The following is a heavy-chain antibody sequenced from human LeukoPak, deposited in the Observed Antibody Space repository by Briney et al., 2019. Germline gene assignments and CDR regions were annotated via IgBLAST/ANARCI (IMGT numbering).Heavy chain of an antibody. D-gene: IGHD3-22*01. CDR2: INPNSGGT. Sequence: RWASVKVSCKASGYTFTGYYMHWVRQAPGQGLEWMGWINPNSGGTNYAQKFQGRVTMTRDTSISTAYMELSRLRSDDTAVYYCARGESITMIVVVIGIDPWGQGTLVTVSS. CDR3: ARGESITMIVVVIGIDP. V-gene: IGHV1-2*02. J-gene: IGHJ5*02. CDR1: GYTFTGYY.